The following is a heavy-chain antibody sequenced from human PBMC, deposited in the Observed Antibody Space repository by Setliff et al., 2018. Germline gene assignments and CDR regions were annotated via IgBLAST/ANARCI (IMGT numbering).Heavy chain of an antibody. Sequence: GSLRLSCAASGLSFRDHFMDWVRQAPGKGLEWLGRTRNKALNYATEYAASVKGRFTISRDDSKSIAYLRMNSLKIEDTAAYYCTRDFWPESSGFAFGQWGQGTLVTVSS. CDR3: TRDFWPESSGFAFGQ. D-gene: IGHD3-22*01. CDR2: TRNKALNYAT. V-gene: IGHV3-72*01. J-gene: IGHJ4*02. CDR1: GLSFRDHF.